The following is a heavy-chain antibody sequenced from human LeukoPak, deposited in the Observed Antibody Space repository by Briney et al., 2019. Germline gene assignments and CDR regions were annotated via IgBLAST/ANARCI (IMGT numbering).Heavy chain of an antibody. D-gene: IGHD5-18*01. Sequence: SETLSLTCTVSGYSISSGYYWGWIRQPPGKGLEWIGSIYHSGSTYYNPSLKSRVTISVDTSKNQFSLKLSSVTAADTAVYYCARTVGYSYGGTPYYFDYWGQGTLVTVSS. J-gene: IGHJ4*02. V-gene: IGHV4-38-2*02. CDR3: ARTVGYSYGGTPYYFDY. CDR2: IYHSGST. CDR1: GYSISSGYY.